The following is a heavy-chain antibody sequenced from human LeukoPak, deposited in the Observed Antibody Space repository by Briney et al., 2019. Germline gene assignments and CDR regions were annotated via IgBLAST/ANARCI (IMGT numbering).Heavy chain of an antibody. Sequence: SETLSLTCTVSGGSISSYYWSWIRQPPGKGLEWIGYIYYSGSTNYNPSLKSRVTISVDTSKNQFSLKLSSVTAADTAVYYCARDGKWNYYDSSGYYPTYYFDYWGQGTLVTVSS. CDR3: ARDGKWNYYDSSGYYPTYYFDY. V-gene: IGHV4-59*01. D-gene: IGHD3-22*01. CDR2: IYYSGST. CDR1: GGSISSYY. J-gene: IGHJ4*02.